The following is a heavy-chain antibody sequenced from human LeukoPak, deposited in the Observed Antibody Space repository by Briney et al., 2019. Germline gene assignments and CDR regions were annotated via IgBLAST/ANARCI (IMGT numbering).Heavy chain of an antibody. Sequence: GGSLRLSCAASGFTFSSYGMHWVRQAPGKGLEWVSAISGSGGSTYYADSVKGRFTISRDNSKNTLYLQMNSLRAEDTAVYYCARTRDYYDSSGYVYWGQGTLVTVSS. J-gene: IGHJ4*02. CDR3: ARTRDYYDSSGYVY. CDR2: ISGSGGST. CDR1: GFTFSSYG. V-gene: IGHV3-23*01. D-gene: IGHD3-22*01.